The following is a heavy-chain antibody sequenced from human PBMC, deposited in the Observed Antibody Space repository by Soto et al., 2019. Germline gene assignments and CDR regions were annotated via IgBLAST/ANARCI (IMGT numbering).Heavy chain of an antibody. CDR1: GFTFSSYG. J-gene: IGHJ6*02. CDR2: IWYDGSNK. V-gene: IGHV3-33*01. CDR3: ARPTRPYRNVYYYYGMDV. Sequence: GGSLRLSCAASGFTFSSYGMHWVRQAPGKGLEWVAVIWYDGSNKYYADSVKGRFTISRDNSKNTLYLQMNSLRAEDTAVYYCARPTRPYRNVYYYYGMDVWGQGTTVTVSS. D-gene: IGHD3-16*02.